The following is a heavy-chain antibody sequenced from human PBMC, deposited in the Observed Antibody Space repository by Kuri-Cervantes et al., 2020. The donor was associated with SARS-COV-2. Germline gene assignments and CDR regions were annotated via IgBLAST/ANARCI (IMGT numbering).Heavy chain of an antibody. CDR3: AKDLTTNFYYYMDV. Sequence: GESLKIPCAASGFTVSSYYMSWVRQAPGKGLEWVSVIYSCGSTYYADCVKGRFTISRDNSNNTLYLQINSQRAEDTAVYYCAKDLTTNFYYYMDVWGKGTTVTVSS. CDR2: IYSCGST. J-gene: IGHJ6*03. CDR1: GFTVSSYY. D-gene: IGHD4-11*01. V-gene: IGHV3-53*01.